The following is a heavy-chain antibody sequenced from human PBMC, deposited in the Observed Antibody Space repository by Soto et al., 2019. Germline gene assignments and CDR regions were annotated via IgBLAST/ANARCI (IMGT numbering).Heavy chain of an antibody. V-gene: IGHV4-30-2*01. CDR2: IYHSGST. CDR1: GGSISSGGYS. Sequence: QLQLQESGSGLVKPSQTLSLTCAVSGGSISSGGYSWSWIRQPPGKGLEWIGYIYHSGSTYYNPSLKSRVIIAVDRSKNQFSLKLRSVTAADTAVYYCARGDSRSWYSPTWFDPWGQGTLVTVSS. CDR3: ARGDSRSWYSPTWFDP. J-gene: IGHJ5*02. D-gene: IGHD6-13*01.